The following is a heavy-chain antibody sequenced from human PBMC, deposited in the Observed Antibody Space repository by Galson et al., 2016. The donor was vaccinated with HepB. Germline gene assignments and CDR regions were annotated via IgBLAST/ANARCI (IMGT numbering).Heavy chain of an antibody. CDR1: GFTFSSYG. Sequence: SLRLSCAASGFTFSSYGMHWVRQAPGKGLVWVSRINTDGSTTNYADSVKGRFTISRDNSKNTLYLQMNSLRAEDTAVYYCAKVRQLAYSYGMDVWGQGPTVTVS. D-gene: IGHD6-6*01. CDR3: AKVRQLAYSYGMDV. CDR2: INTDGSTT. V-gene: IGHV3-74*01. J-gene: IGHJ6*02.